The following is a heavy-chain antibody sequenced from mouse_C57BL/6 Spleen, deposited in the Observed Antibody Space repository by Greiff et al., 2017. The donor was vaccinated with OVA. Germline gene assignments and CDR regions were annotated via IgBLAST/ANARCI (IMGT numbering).Heavy chain of an antibody. J-gene: IGHJ2*01. CDR3: ARLTVVATDAFDY. CDR1: GFTFSSYG. D-gene: IGHD1-1*01. CDR2: ISSGGSYT. V-gene: IGHV5-6*01. Sequence: EVQLVESGGDLVKPGGSLTLSCAASGFTFSSYGMSWVRQTPDKRLEWVATISSGGSYTYYPDSVKGRFTISRDNAKNTLYLQMSSLKSEDTAMYYCARLTVVATDAFDYWGQGTTLTVSS.